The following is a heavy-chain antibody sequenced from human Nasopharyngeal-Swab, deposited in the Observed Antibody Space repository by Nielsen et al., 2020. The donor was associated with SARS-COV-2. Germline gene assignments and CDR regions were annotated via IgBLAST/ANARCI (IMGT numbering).Heavy chain of an antibody. CDR3: ARDRYYYGSGSYYNVPAFDY. Sequence: GESLKISCVGSGLSFSSYGMHWVRQAPGKGLEWVAVISYDGSNKYYADSVKGRFTISRDNSKNTLYLQMNSLRAEDTAVYYCARDRYYYGSGSYYNVPAFDYWGQGTLVTVSS. V-gene: IGHV3-33*05. D-gene: IGHD3-10*01. CDR1: GLSFSSYG. J-gene: IGHJ4*02. CDR2: ISYDGSNK.